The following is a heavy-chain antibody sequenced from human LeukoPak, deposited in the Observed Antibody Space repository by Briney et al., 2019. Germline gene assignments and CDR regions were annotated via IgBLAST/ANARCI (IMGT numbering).Heavy chain of an antibody. CDR1: GYTFTSYG. D-gene: IGHD6-13*01. CDR3: ATSSSWENFDY. CDR2: ISAYNGNT. J-gene: IGHJ4*02. V-gene: IGHV1-18*01. Sequence: ASVTVSCTASGYTFTSYGISWVRQAPGQGLEWMGWISAYNGNTNYAQKFQGRVTMTEDTSTDTAYMELSSLRSEDTAVYYCATSSSWENFDYWGQGTLVTVSS.